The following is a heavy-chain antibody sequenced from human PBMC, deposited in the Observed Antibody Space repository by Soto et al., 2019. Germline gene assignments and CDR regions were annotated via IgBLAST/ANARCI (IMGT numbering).Heavy chain of an antibody. V-gene: IGHV1-69*13. CDR3: ATSIRDSSGYYFSLAPDAFDI. D-gene: IGHD3-22*01. CDR2: IIPIFGTA. CDR1: GGTFSSYA. J-gene: IGHJ3*02. Sequence: SVKVSCKASGGTFSSYAISWVRQAPGQGLEWMGGIIPIFGTANYAQKFQGRVTITADESTSTAYMELSSLRSEDTAVYYCATSIRDSSGYYFSLAPDAFDIWGQGTMVTVSS.